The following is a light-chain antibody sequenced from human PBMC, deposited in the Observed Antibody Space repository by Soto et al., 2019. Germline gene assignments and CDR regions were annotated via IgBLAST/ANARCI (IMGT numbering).Light chain of an antibody. CDR3: QQYNSYPRT. CDR2: DAS. CDR1: QSISSW. Sequence: DIQMTQSPSTLSASVGDRVTITCRASQSISSWLAWYQQKPGKAPKLLIYDASSIASGVPSRFDGSGSGTEFTLTISSLQPEDFATYYCQQYNSYPRTFGQGTKVDIK. J-gene: IGKJ1*01. V-gene: IGKV1-5*03.